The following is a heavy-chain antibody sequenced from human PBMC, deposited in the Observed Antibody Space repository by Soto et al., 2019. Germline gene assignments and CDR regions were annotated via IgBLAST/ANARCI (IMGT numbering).Heavy chain of an antibody. CDR3: TTDKTYYDFWSGYQDYYYYYMDV. V-gene: IGHV3-15*01. Sequence: GGSLRLSFAASGFTFSSYAMSWVRQAPGKGLEWVGRIKSKTDGGTTDYAAPVKGRFTISRDDSKNTLYLQMNSLKTEDTAVYYCTTDKTYYDFWSGYQDYYYYYMDVWGKGTTVTVSS. J-gene: IGHJ6*03. CDR2: IKSKTDGGTT. CDR1: GFTFSSYA. D-gene: IGHD3-3*01.